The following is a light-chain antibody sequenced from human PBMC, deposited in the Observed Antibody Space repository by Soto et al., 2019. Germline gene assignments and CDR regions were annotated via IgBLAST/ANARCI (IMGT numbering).Light chain of an antibody. CDR2: DAS. Sequence: AIQLTQSPSSLSASVGDRVTITCRASQGISSALAWYQQKPWKAPKLLIYDASSLESGVPSRFSGSGAGTEFTLTSSSRQPEDFATYYCQQFNSAVTFGQGTRLEI. CDR3: QQFNSAVT. CDR1: QGISSA. V-gene: IGKV1-13*02. J-gene: IGKJ5*01.